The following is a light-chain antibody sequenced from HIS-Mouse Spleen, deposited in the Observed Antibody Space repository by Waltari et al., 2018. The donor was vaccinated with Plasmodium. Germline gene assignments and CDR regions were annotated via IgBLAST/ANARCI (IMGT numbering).Light chain of an antibody. CDR3: YSTDSSGNHRV. V-gene: IGLV3-10*01. Sequence: SYQLTQPPSVSVSPGQTARITCPGDALPKKYAICYQQTSGQAPVLVIYEDSKRPSGIPGRFSGSSSGTMATLTISGAQVEDEADYYCYSTDSSGNHRVFGGGTKLTVL. CDR1: ALPKKY. J-gene: IGLJ3*02. CDR2: EDS.